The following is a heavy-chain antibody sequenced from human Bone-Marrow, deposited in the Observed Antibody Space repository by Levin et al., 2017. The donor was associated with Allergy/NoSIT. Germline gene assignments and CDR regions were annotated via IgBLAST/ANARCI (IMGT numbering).Heavy chain of an antibody. CDR1: GGSFSGYY. J-gene: IGHJ4*02. CDR2: INHSGST. Sequence: SETLSLTCAVYGGSFSGYYWSWIRQPPGKGLEWIGEINHSGSTNYNPSLKSRVTISVDTSKNQFSLKLSSVTAADTAVYYCAREGGYCSGGSCYGLWGQGTLVTVSS. CDR3: AREGGYCSGGSCYGL. V-gene: IGHV4-34*01. D-gene: IGHD2-15*01.